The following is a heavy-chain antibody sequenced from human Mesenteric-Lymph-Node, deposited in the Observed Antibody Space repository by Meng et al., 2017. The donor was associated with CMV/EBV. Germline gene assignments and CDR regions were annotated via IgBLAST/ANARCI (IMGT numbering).Heavy chain of an antibody. CDR2: MNPNSGNT. Sequence: ASVKVSCKASGYTFTSYDINWVRQAAGQGLEWMGWMNPNSGNTGYAQKFQGRVTMTRDTSISTAYMELSSLRSEDTAVYYCARDGAYYDFWSGYQYYYYGMDVWGQGTTVTVSS. CDR3: ARDGAYYDFWSGYQYYYYGMDV. V-gene: IGHV1-8*01. CDR1: GYTFTSYD. D-gene: IGHD3-3*01. J-gene: IGHJ6*02.